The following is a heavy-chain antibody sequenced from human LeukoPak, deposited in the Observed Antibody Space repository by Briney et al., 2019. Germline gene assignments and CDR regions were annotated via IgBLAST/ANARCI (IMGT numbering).Heavy chain of an antibody. V-gene: IGHV4-61*02. J-gene: IGHJ3*02. Sequence: SETLSLTCSVWGGSISSGSYYWSWIRQPAGKGLEWIGRIYTSGSTNYNPSLKSRVTISVDTSKNQFSLKLSSVTAADTAVYYCATGTTGTAAFDIWGQGTMVTVSS. CDR2: IYTSGST. D-gene: IGHD1-1*01. CDR3: ATGTTGTAAFDI. CDR1: GGSISSGSYY.